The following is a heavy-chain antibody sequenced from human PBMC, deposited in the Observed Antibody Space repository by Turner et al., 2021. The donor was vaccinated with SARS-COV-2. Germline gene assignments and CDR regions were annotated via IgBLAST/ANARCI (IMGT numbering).Heavy chain of an antibody. Sequence: QVQLVQSGAEVKKPGASVKVSCKVSGYTLTDLSMPWVRPASGKGLEWMGGFDPVDAKSIYAQKFQGRVTMTEDTSTATAYMEVSSLRSEDTAVYYCATATVIYGDYEYYYYYYGMDVWGQGTTVTVSS. V-gene: IGHV1-24*01. CDR2: FDPVDAKS. CDR1: GYTLTDLS. D-gene: IGHD4-17*01. J-gene: IGHJ6*02. CDR3: ATATVIYGDYEYYYYYYGMDV.